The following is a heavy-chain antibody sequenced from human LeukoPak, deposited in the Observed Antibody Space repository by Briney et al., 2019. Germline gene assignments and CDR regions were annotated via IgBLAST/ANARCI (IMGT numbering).Heavy chain of an antibody. CDR1: GYTLTELS. J-gene: IGHJ5*02. V-gene: IGHV1-24*01. CDR2: FDPEDGGT. Sequence: GASVKVSFKVSGYTLTELSTHWVRQAPGKGLEWVGGFDPEDGGTIYAQKFHGRVTITEDTSTDTPYLSMSGPRSEDTAAYYCATELAWFDPWGQGTLVTVSS. CDR3: ATELAWFDP. D-gene: IGHD2-15*01.